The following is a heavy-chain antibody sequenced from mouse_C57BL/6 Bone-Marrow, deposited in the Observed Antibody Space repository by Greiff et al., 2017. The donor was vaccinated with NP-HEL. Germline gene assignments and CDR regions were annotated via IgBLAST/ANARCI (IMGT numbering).Heavy chain of an antibody. Sequence: VQLPQPGAELVLPGASVKLSCKASGYTFTSYWMHWVKQRPGQGLAWLGELDPSDSYTNYNQKFKGKSTLTVDKSSSTAYMQLSSLTSEDSAVYYCARWGYYYGSSPWGQGTLVTVSA. CDR1: GYTFTSYW. J-gene: IGHJ3*01. CDR2: LDPSDSYT. D-gene: IGHD1-1*01. CDR3: ARWGYYYGSSP. V-gene: IGHV1-69*01.